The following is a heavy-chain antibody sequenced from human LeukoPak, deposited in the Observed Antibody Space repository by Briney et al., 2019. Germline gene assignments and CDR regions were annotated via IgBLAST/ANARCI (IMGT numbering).Heavy chain of an antibody. D-gene: IGHD3-22*01. CDR1: GFTFSSYS. Sequence: GGSLRLSCAASGFTFSSYSMNWVRQAPGKGLERVSYISSSSSTIYYTDSVKGRFTISRDDAKDSLYLQMSSLRADDTAVYYCARDLSYSRDDAFDLWGQGTMVTVSS. J-gene: IGHJ3*01. V-gene: IGHV3-48*04. CDR2: ISSSSSTI. CDR3: ARDLSYSRDDAFDL.